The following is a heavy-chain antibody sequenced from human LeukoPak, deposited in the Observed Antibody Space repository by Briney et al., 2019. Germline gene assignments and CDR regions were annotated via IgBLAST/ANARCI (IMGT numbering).Heavy chain of an antibody. CDR2: ISSSSSTI. Sequence: GGSLRLSCAASGFTFSSYSMNWVRQAPGKGLEWVSYISSSSSTIYYADSVKGRFTISRDNAKNSLYLQMNSLRAEDTAVYYCARDLIAPYYDILTGYSSPGYWGQGTLVTVSS. V-gene: IGHV3-48*04. D-gene: IGHD3-9*01. J-gene: IGHJ4*02. CDR3: ARDLIAPYYDILTGYSSPGY. CDR1: GFTFSSYS.